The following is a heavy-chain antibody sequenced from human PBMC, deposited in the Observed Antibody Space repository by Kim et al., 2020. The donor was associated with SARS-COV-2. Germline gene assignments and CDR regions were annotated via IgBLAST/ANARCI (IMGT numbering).Heavy chain of an antibody. CDR3: ARVDGSGSFTYYYYYGMDV. D-gene: IGHD3-10*01. V-gene: IGHV5-10-1*01. J-gene: IGHJ6*02. Sequence: GESLKISCKGSGYSFTSYWISWVRQMPGKGLEWMVRIDPSDSYTNYSPSFQGHVTISADKSISTAYLQWSSLKASDTAMYYCARVDGSGSFTYYYYYGMDVWGQGTTVTVSS. CDR1: GYSFTSYW. CDR2: IDPSDSYT.